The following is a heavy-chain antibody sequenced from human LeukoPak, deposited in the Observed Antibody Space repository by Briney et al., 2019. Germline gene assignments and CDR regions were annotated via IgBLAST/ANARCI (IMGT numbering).Heavy chain of an antibody. V-gene: IGHV3-30-3*01. CDR3: ARDPCSSTSCYDY. Sequence: GGSLRLSCAASGFTFSSYAMHWVRQAPGKGLEWVAVISYDGSNEYYADSVKGRFTISRDNSKNTLYLQMNSLRAEDTAVYYCARDPCSSTSCYDYWGQGTLVTVSS. CDR1: GFTFSSYA. D-gene: IGHD2-2*01. J-gene: IGHJ4*02. CDR2: ISYDGSNE.